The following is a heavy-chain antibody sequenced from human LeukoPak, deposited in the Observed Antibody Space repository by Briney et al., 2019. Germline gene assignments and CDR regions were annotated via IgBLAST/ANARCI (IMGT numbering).Heavy chain of an antibody. V-gene: IGHV3-30*02. Sequence: GGSLRLSCAASGFSFSGYGMHWVRQVPGKGLEWVAFIRYDGITKFYIDSVKGRFAISRDNSKNTLSLQMNSLRNEDTAVYYCAALHTGTFVDYWGQGTLVTVSS. CDR3: AALHTGTFVDY. CDR2: IRYDGITK. D-gene: IGHD4-17*01. CDR1: GFSFSGYG. J-gene: IGHJ4*02.